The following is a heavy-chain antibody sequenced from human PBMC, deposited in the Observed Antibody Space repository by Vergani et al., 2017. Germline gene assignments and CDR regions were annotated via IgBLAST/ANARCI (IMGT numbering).Heavy chain of an antibody. D-gene: IGHD5-24*01. CDR2: ISNSGNTI. CDR1: GFIFSDYV. CDR3: ARDXRDYNNYPGTFDI. V-gene: IGHV3-11*01. J-gene: IGHJ3*02. Sequence: QVQLVESGGGVVQPGKSLTLSCETSGFIFSDYVMHWVRQAPGKGLEWVSYISNSGNTIEYADSVKGRFSISRDNAKSSLFLQMDSLRAEDTAVYYCARDXRDYNNYPGTFDIWGQGSMVTVSS.